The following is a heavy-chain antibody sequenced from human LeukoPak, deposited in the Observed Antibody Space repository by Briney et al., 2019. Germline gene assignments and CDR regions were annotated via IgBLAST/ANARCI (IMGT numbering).Heavy chain of an antibody. V-gene: IGHV1-2*02. J-gene: IGHJ4*02. Sequence: ASVKVSCKASGYTFTGNYMHWVRQAPGQGLEWMGWINPNSGGTNYAQKFQGRVTMTRDTSISTAYMELSRLRSDDTAVYYCAREILVWGANLFDYWGQGTLVTVSS. CDR1: GYTFTGNY. CDR3: AREILVWGANLFDY. D-gene: IGHD3-16*01. CDR2: INPNSGGT.